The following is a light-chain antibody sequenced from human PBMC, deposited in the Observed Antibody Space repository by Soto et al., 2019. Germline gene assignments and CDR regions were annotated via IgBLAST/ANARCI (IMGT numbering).Light chain of an antibody. CDR2: GAS. V-gene: IGKV3-15*01. Sequence: EIVMTQSPATVSVSPGERATLSCRASQSVSSNLAWYQQKPGQAPRLLIYGASTRAAGIPARFSGSGSGTEFTLTISSLQSEDSATYYCQHYGSSPLTFGGGTKVDIK. CDR1: QSVSSN. CDR3: QHYGSSPLT. J-gene: IGKJ4*01.